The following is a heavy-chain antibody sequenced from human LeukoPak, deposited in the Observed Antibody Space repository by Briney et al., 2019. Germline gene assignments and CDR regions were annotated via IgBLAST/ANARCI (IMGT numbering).Heavy chain of an antibody. V-gene: IGHV3-30*02. D-gene: IGHD3-22*01. CDR2: IRYDGSNK. CDR1: GFTFSSYG. CDR3: AKGGGYYYYYFDY. J-gene: IGHJ4*02. Sequence: GGSLRLSCAASGFTFSSYGMHWVRQAPGKGLEWVAFIRYDGSNKYYADSVKGRFTISRDNSKNTLYLQMNSLRAEDTAVYYCAKGGGYYYYYFDYWGQGTLATVSS.